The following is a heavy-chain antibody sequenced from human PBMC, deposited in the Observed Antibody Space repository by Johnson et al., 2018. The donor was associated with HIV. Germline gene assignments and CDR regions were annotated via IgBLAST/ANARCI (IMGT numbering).Heavy chain of an antibody. J-gene: IGHJ3*02. CDR3: AVLCSGCADAFDM. CDR2: ISYDGRNE. Sequence: QVQLVESGGGVAQPGTSLRLSCAASGFTFSSHPMNWVRQAPGKGLEWVAVISYDGRNEYYGDSVKGRFTISRDNSKNTLYLQMNSLRVEDRAVYYCAVLCSGCADAFDMWGQGTMVTVS. V-gene: IGHV3-30*04. D-gene: IGHD3-16*01. CDR1: GFTFSSHP.